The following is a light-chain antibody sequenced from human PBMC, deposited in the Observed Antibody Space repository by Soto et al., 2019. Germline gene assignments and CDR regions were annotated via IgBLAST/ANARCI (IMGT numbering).Light chain of an antibody. V-gene: IGLV2-14*01. CDR2: EVS. J-gene: IGLJ3*02. Sequence: QSALTQPASVSGSPGQSITISCTGTSSDVGGYNYVAWYQQHPGKVPRLMIYEVSNRPSGVSNRFSGSKSGHTASLTISGLQAEDEGFYYCSSYTTSSTRVFGGGTKLTVL. CDR3: SSYTTSSTRV. CDR1: SSDVGGYNY.